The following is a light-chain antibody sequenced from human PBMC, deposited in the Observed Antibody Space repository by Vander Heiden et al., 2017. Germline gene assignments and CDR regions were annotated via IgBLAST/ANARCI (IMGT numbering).Light chain of an antibody. CDR1: ESISIY. J-gene: IGKJ1*01. V-gene: IGKV1-39*01. CDR3: QQSYSTPPWT. CDR2: APS. Sequence: DIQMTQSPSSLSASEGDRVTISCRASESISIYLNWYQQKPGKAPMLLIYAPSSLQSGVPSRFSGSGSGTDFTLTISSLQPEDFATYYCQQSYSTPPWTFGQGTKVEI.